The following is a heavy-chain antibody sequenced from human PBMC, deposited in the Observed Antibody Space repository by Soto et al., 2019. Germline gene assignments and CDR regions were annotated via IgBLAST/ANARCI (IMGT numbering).Heavy chain of an antibody. D-gene: IGHD1-26*01. CDR3: ARASARLSAGRVWAFYI. Sequence: QVQLQESGPGLVKPSGTLSLTCAVSGGSISSSNWWSWVRQPPGKWLEWIGEIYHSGSTNYNPSLKSRVTIAVDKSKNQFSLKLSAVTAADTAVYYCARASARLSAGRVWAFYIWGQGTMVTVSS. CDR2: IYHSGST. V-gene: IGHV4-4*02. J-gene: IGHJ3*02. CDR1: GGSISSSNW.